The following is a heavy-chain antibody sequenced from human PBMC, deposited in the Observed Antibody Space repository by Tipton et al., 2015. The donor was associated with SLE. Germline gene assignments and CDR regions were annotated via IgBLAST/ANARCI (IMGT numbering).Heavy chain of an antibody. Sequence: SLRLSCAASGFTFSDYYMSWIRQAPGKGLEWVSYISSSSSYTNYADSVKGRFTISRDNAKNSLYLQMNSLRAEDTAVYYCARGGDIVVVPAALDYWGQGTLVTVSS. CDR1: GFTFSDYY. D-gene: IGHD2-2*01. CDR3: ARGGDIVVVPAALDY. CDR2: ISSSSSYT. J-gene: IGHJ4*02. V-gene: IGHV3-11*06.